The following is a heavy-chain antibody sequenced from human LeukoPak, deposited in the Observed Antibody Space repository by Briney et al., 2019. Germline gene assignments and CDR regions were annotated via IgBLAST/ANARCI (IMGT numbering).Heavy chain of an antibody. J-gene: IGHJ4*02. CDR3: ARGGGYCSVDSCYGTDY. Sequence: GGSLRLSCAASGFTFSSYEMHWVRQAPGKGLEYVSTISSNGGSTYYANSVKGRFTISRDNSKNTLYLQMGSLRAEDMAVYYCARGGGYCSVDSCYGTDYWGQGTLVTVSS. D-gene: IGHD2-15*01. V-gene: IGHV3-64*01. CDR1: GFTFSSYE. CDR2: ISSNGGST.